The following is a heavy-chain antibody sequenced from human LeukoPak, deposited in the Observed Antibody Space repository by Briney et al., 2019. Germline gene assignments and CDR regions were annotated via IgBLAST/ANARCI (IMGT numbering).Heavy chain of an antibody. D-gene: IGHD3-3*01. Sequence: GGSLRLSCAASGFTFSSYAMSWVRQAPGKGLEWVSAISGSGGSTYYADSVKGRFTISRDNYKNTLYLQMNSLRDEDTAVYYCAKGRDFWSGYPLDYWGQGTLVSVSS. V-gene: IGHV3-23*01. J-gene: IGHJ4*02. CDR1: GFTFSSYA. CDR2: ISGSGGST. CDR3: AKGRDFWSGYPLDY.